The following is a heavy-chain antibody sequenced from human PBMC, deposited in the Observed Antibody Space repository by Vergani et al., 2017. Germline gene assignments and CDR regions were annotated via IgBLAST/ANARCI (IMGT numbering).Heavy chain of an antibody. CDR1: GGSISSSSYY. D-gene: IGHD6-19*01. V-gene: IGHV4-39*01. Sequence: QLQLQESGPGLVKPSETLSLTCTVSGGSISSSSYYWGWIRQPPGKGLEWIGSIYSSGSTYYNPSLKSRVTISVDTSKNQFSLRLSSVTAADTAVYYCAGQGWDSSGWRFDYWGQGTLVTVSS. J-gene: IGHJ4*02. CDR3: AGQGWDSSGWRFDY. CDR2: IYSSGST.